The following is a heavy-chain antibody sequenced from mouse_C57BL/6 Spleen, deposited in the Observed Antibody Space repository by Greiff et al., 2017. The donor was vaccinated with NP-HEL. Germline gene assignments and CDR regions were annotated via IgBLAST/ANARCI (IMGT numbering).Heavy chain of an antibody. CDR3: ARGGYGSSYEYYAMDY. D-gene: IGHD1-1*01. CDR2: IYPGSGST. J-gene: IGHJ4*01. Sequence: VQLQQPGAELVKPGASVKMSCKASGYTFTSYWITWVKQRPGQGLEWIGDIYPGSGSTNYNEKFKSKATLTVDTSSSTAYMQLSSLTSEDSAVYYCARGGYGSSYEYYAMDYWGQGTSVTVSS. CDR1: GYTFTSYW. V-gene: IGHV1-55*01.